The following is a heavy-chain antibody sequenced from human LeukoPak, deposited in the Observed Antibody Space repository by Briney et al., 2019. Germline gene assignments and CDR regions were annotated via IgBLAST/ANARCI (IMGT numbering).Heavy chain of an antibody. CDR1: GGSISSGSYY. D-gene: IGHD5-24*01. CDR3: ATDHSMANTAWWFDP. Sequence: SQTLSLTCTVSGGSISSGSYYWSWIRQPAGKGLEWIGRIYTSGSTNYNPSLKSRVTISVDTSKNQFSLKLSSVTAADTAVYYCATDHSMANTAWWFDPWGQGTLVTVSS. J-gene: IGHJ5*02. V-gene: IGHV4-61*02. CDR2: IYTSGST.